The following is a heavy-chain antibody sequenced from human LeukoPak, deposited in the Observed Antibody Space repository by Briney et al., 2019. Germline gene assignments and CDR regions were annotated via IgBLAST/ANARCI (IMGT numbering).Heavy chain of an antibody. CDR3: AKDMEGYYGSGSGYGMDV. V-gene: IGHV3-9*01. J-gene: IGHJ6*02. D-gene: IGHD3-10*01. Sequence: GRSLRLFCVASGFTFDDYAMHWVRQAPGKGLQWVSGISWNSGNMGYADSVEGRFTISRDSAKNSLYLQMNSLRAEDTALYYCAKDMEGYYGSGSGYGMDVWGQGTTVTVSS. CDR1: GFTFDDYA. CDR2: ISWNSGNM.